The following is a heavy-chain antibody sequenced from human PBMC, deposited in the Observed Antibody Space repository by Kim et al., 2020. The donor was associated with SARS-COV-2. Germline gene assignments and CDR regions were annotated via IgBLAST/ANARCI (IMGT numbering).Heavy chain of an antibody. CDR2: IWYDGSNK. D-gene: IGHD2-15*01. Sequence: GGSLRLSCVASGFTFTTYGMHWVRQAPGKGLEWVAVIWYDGSNKFYADSVKGRFTISRDNSKNTLYLQMNSLRAEDTAVYYCARDEGGIDCSGSSCDYY. V-gene: IGHV3-33*01. J-gene: IGHJ6*01. CDR1: GFTFTTYG. CDR3: ARDEGGIDCSGSSCDYY.